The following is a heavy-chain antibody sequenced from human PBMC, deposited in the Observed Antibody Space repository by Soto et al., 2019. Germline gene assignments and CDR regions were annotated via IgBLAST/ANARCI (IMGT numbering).Heavy chain of an antibody. V-gene: IGHV3-30*18. CDR3: VNFGEQPRPLGGGMDV. J-gene: IGHJ6*02. D-gene: IGHD3-16*01. Sequence: QVQLVESGGGVVQPGRSLRLSCAASGFTFSSYGMHWVRQAPGKGLEWVAVISYDGSNKYYADSVKGRFTISRDNSKNTLYLQMTRLRAEDTAVYYCVNFGEQPRPLGGGMDVWGQGTTVTVSS. CDR2: ISYDGSNK. CDR1: GFTFSSYG.